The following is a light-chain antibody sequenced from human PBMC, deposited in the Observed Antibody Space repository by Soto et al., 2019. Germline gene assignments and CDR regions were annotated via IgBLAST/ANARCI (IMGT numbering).Light chain of an antibody. CDR1: QGISTW. Sequence: DIQMTQSPSSVSASVGDRVTITCRASQGISTWLAWFQQKPGKAPELLIYAASNLQSGVPSRFCGSGSRTDFTLTISSLQPEDFAPYYCQHANSFPITFGQGTRLEIK. V-gene: IGKV1-12*01. J-gene: IGKJ5*01. CDR3: QHANSFPIT. CDR2: AAS.